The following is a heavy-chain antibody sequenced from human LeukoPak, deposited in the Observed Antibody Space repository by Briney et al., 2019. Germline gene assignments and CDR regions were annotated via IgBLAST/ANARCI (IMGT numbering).Heavy chain of an antibody. CDR2: IYHSGST. D-gene: IGHD2-15*01. CDR1: GYSISSGYY. V-gene: IGHV4-38-2*02. Sequence: PSETLSLTCTVSGYSISSGYYWSWIRQPPGKGLEWIGSIYHSGSTYYNPSLKSRVTISVDTSKNQFSLKLSSVTAADTAVYYCARDKLGYCSGGSCSDWFDPWGQGTLVTVSS. J-gene: IGHJ5*02. CDR3: ARDKLGYCSGGSCSDWFDP.